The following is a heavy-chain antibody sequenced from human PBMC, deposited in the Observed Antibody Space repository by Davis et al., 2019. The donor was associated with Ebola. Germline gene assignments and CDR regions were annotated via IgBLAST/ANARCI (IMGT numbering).Heavy chain of an antibody. J-gene: IGHJ6*02. V-gene: IGHV1-18*01. Sequence: ASVKVSCKASGYTFTSYAISWVRQAPGQGLEWMGWISAYNGNTNYAQKLQGRVTMTTDTSTSTAYMELSRLRSDDTAVYYCARSPYDSAYYYYGMDVWGQGTTVTVSS. CDR1: GYTFTSYA. CDR2: ISAYNGNT. D-gene: IGHD3-22*01. CDR3: ARSPYDSAYYYYGMDV.